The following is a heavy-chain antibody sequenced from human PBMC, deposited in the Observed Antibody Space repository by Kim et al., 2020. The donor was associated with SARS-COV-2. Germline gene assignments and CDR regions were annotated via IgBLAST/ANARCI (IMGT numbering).Heavy chain of an antibody. CDR1: GFTISNFW. Sequence: GGSLRLSCAASGFTISNFWMHWVRQAPGKGLVWVSRINSDGRSTSHADSVKGRFTISRDNAKNMLYLQMHSLRAEDTAVYYCAREADSSWHFDLWGRGTLVTVSS. J-gene: IGHJ2*01. CDR3: AREADSSWHFDL. V-gene: IGHV3-74*01. CDR2: INSDGRST.